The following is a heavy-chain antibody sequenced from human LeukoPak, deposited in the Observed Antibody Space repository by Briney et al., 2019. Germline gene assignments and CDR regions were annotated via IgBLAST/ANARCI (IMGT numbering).Heavy chain of an antibody. V-gene: IGHV3-21*05. J-gene: IGHJ4*02. D-gene: IGHD1-26*01. CDR3: ARDKLSGSYPYYFDN. CDR2: ISSSIITYI. CDR1: GFSLRTYT. Sequence: GGSLRLSCAASGFSLRTYTMNWVRQAPGKGLEWVSYISSSIITYIYYADSVKGRFTISRDNAKNSLYLQMNSLRAEDTAVYYCARDKLSGSYPYYFDNWGQGALVTVSS.